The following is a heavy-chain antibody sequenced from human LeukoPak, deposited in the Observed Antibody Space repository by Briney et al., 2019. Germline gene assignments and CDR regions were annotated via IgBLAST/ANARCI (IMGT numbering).Heavy chain of an antibody. CDR2: IYYSGST. J-gene: IGHJ6*02. CDR3: ARDSRDSYYYGMDV. Sequence: PSETLSLTCIVSGGSISSSSYFWAWIRQPPGEGLECIGSIYYSGSTYYTPSLKSRVTISVDTSKNQFSLQLSSVTAADTAVYYCARDSRDSYYYGMDVWGQGTTVTVSS. V-gene: IGHV4-39*01. D-gene: IGHD3/OR15-3a*01. CDR1: GGSISSSSYF.